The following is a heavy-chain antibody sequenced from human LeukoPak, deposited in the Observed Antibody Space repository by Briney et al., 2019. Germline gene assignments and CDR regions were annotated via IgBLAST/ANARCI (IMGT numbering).Heavy chain of an antibody. CDR2: INHSGST. J-gene: IGHJ4*02. CDR3: ARGYRYCSSTSCRKSPLGY. V-gene: IGHV4-34*01. CDR1: GGSFSGYY. Sequence: KSSETLSLTCAVYGGSFSGYYWSWIRQPPGKGLEWIGEINHSGSTNYNPSLKSRVTISVDTSKNQFPLKLSSVTAADTAVYYCARGYRYCSSTSCRKSPLGYWGQGTLVTVSS. D-gene: IGHD2-2*01.